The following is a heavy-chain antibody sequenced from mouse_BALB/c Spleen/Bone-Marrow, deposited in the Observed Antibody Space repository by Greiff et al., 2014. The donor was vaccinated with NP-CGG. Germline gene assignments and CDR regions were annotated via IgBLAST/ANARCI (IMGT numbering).Heavy chain of an antibody. V-gene: IGHV3-8*02. CDR1: GDSITSGY. Sequence: EVKLVESGPSLVKPSQTLSLTCSVTGDSITSGYWNWIRKFPGNKLEYMGYISYSGSTYYNPSLKGRISITRDTSKNQYYLQLNSVTTEDTATYYCARSRDYYGNSLDYWGQGTTLTVSS. CDR2: ISYSGST. J-gene: IGHJ2*01. CDR3: ARSRDYYGNSLDY. D-gene: IGHD2-1*01.